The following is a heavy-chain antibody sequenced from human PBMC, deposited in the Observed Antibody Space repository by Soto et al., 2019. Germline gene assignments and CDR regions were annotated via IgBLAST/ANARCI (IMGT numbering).Heavy chain of an antibody. D-gene: IGHD6-19*01. Sequence: SVKVSCKASGFTFTSSAVQWVRQARGQRLEWIGWIVVGSGNTNYAQKFQERVTITRDMATSTAYMELSSLRSEDTAVYYCARDYDSSGWYGRDYYYMDVWGKGTTVTVSS. V-gene: IGHV1-58*01. CDR3: ARDYDSSGWYGRDYYYMDV. J-gene: IGHJ6*03. CDR2: IVVGSGNT. CDR1: GFTFTSSA.